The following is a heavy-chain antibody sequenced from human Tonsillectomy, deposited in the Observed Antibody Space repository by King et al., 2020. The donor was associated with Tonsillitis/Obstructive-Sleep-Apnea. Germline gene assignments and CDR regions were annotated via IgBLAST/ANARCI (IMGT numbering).Heavy chain of an antibody. CDR2: TYYIGST. J-gene: IGHJ3*02. V-gene: IGHV4-59*01. CDR1: GGSMDNYY. D-gene: IGHD3-3*01. CDR3: ARVGYDFWSGYTDEGAFDI. Sequence: VQLQESGPGLVKPSGTLSLTCTVSGGSMDNYYWSWIRQPPGKGLEWIGYTYYIGSTNYNPSLESRLTISVDTSKNQFSLKLNSVTAADTAVYYCARVGYDFWSGYTDEGAFDIWGQGTMVTVSS.